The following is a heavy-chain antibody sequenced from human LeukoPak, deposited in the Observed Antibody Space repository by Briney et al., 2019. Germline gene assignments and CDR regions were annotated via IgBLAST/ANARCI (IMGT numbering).Heavy chain of an antibody. CDR3: VKESGLMVAPNRAFDI. J-gene: IGHJ3*02. CDR1: EFSFTSLH. D-gene: IGHD2-15*01. Sequence: GGSLTLSCSAAEFSFTSLHAHGVSQAPGKGLEYVSGISRNGGSTYYADSVKGRFTISRDNSKNTLYLQMSSLRAEETAVYYCVKESGLMVAPNRAFDIWGQGTLVSVSS. V-gene: IGHV3-64D*06. CDR2: ISRNGGST.